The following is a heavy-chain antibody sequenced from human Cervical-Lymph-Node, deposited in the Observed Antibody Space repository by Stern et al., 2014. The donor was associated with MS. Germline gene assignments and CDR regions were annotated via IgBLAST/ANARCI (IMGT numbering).Heavy chain of an antibody. CDR3: ARIPYGDSYYYYYGMDV. Sequence: QVTLRESGPALVKPTQTLTLTCTFSGFSLSTSGMCVSWIRQPPGKALEWLALIDWDDVKYYSTSLKTRLTISKDTSKNQVVLTMTNMDPVDTATYYCARIPYGDSYYYYYGMDVWGQGTTVTVSS. V-gene: IGHV2-70*01. CDR1: GFSLSTSGMC. CDR2: IDWDDVK. D-gene: IGHD4-17*01. J-gene: IGHJ6*02.